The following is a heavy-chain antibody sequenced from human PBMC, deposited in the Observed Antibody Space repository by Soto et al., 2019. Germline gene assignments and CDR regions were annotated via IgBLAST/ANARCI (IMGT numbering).Heavy chain of an antibody. Sequence: QVQLVQSGAEVKKPGSSVKVSCKASGGTFSSYTISWVRQAPGQGLEWMGRIIPILGIANYAQKFQGRVTITADKSTSTAYMELSSLRSEDTAVYYCARPESTVTASRPLDYWYFDLWGRGTLVTVSS. V-gene: IGHV1-69*02. CDR1: GGTFSSYT. D-gene: IGHD2-21*02. CDR2: IIPILGIA. J-gene: IGHJ2*01. CDR3: ARPESTVTASRPLDYWYFDL.